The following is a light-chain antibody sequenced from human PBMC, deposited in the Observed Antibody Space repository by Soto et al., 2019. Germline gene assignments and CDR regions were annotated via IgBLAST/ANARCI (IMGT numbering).Light chain of an antibody. CDR3: MQTLQMPLYI. J-gene: IGKJ2*01. V-gene: IGKV2-28*01. Sequence: DMVLTQSPLSLPVTPGEPASISCRSSQSLLHSNGYNYLDWYLQKPGQSPQLLIYLSSNRASGVPDRVSGRGSGTEFTLKINRGEAEDVGVYYCMQTLQMPLYIFAQGTNLEIK. CDR1: QSLLHSNGYNY. CDR2: LSS.